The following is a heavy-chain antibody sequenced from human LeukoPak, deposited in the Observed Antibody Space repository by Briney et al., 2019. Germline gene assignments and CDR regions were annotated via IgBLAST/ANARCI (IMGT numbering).Heavy chain of an antibody. D-gene: IGHD1-26*01. CDR2: ISTSSDYI. V-gene: IGHV3-21*01. CDR1: GFTFSTYN. CDR3: ARGYSGNYLSEY. J-gene: IGHJ4*02. Sequence: GGSLRLSCAASGFTFSTYNMNWVRQAPGKGLEWVSSISTSSDYIYYADSVKGRATISRDNAKNSLYLQMNSLRAEDTAVYYCARGYSGNYLSEYWGQGTLVTVSS.